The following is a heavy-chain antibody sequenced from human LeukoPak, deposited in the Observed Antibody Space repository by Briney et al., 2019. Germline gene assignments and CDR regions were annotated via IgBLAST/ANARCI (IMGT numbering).Heavy chain of an antibody. J-gene: IGHJ5*02. D-gene: IGHD3-9*01. CDR3: AKSGLLRYFDWLSP. Sequence: QSGGSLRLSCAASGFTFSSYGMHWVRQAPGKGLEWVAVISYDESNKYYADSVKGRFTISRDNSKNTLYLQMNSLRTEDTAVYYCAKSGLLRYFDWLSPWGQGTLVAVSS. V-gene: IGHV3-30*18. CDR1: GFTFSSYG. CDR2: ISYDESNK.